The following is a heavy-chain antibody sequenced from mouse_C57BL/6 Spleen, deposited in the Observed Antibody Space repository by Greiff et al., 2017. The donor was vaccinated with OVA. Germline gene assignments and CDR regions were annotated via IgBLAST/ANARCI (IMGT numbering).Heavy chain of an antibody. Sequence: QVQLKQPGAELVKPGASVKLSCKASGYTFTSYWMHWVKQRPGQGLEWIGMIHPNSGSTNYNEKFKSKATLTVDKSSSTAYMQLSSLTSEDSAVYYCARGGGVYYFDYWGQGTTLTVSS. CDR3: ARGGGVYYFDY. V-gene: IGHV1-64*01. J-gene: IGHJ2*01. CDR2: IHPNSGST. CDR1: GYTFTSYW.